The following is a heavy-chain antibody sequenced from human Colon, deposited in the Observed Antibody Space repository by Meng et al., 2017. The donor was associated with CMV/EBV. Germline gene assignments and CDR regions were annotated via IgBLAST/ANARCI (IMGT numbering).Heavy chain of an antibody. CDR3: ARHEIVLMVYAIDY. CDR2: IYYSGST. J-gene: IGHJ4*02. V-gene: IGHV4-39*01. Sequence: SETLSLTCTVSGGSISSSSYYWGWIRQPPGTGLEWIGSIYYSGSTYYNPSLKSRVTISVDTSKNQFSLKLTSVTAADRAVYYCARHEIVLMVYAIDYWGQGTLVTVSS. CDR1: GGSISSSSYY. D-gene: IGHD2-8*01.